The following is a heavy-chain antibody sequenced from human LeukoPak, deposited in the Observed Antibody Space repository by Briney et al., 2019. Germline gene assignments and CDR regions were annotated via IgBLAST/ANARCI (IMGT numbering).Heavy chain of an antibody. CDR1: GGSVSSSIYY. CDR3: ARSLINFRDAFHI. CDR2: IYIGGSP. Sequence: SETLSLTCTVSGGSVSSSIYYWTWIRQPPGKGLEWVGHIYIGGSPNYNPSLKSRVAISVDTSRNQFSLNLSSVTAADTAVYFCARSLINFRDAFHIWGQGTMVIVSS. J-gene: IGHJ3*02. V-gene: IGHV4-61*09. D-gene: IGHD3-16*01.